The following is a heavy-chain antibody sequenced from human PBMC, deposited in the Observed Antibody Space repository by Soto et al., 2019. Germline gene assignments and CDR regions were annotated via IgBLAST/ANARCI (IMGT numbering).Heavy chain of an antibody. CDR2: ISGSGDKT. D-gene: IGHD5-12*01. CDR1: GFTFRSYA. Sequence: EVLLLESGGGLVQHGGSLRLSCKASGFTFRSYAMSWVRHTPGKGLEWVSSISGSGDKTYYADSVKGRFTFSRDNSKNTLFLQMNNLRVEDTAVYYCAKEWTPRRAFDHWGQGTLVTVSS. CDR3: AKEWTPRRAFDH. J-gene: IGHJ4*02. V-gene: IGHV3-23*01.